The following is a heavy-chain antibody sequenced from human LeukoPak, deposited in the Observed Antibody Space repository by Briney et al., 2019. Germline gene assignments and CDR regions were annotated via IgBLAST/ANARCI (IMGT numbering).Heavy chain of an antibody. CDR2: ISGDGGGT. CDR1: GFIFSSYA. D-gene: IGHD3-22*01. CDR3: ARGVYDSSASYSQPKYYFDY. V-gene: IGHV3-64*01. Sequence: GGSLRLSCAASGFIFSSYAMYWVRQTPGKGLEYVSSISGDGGGTFYANSVKDRFTISGDNSKNTLYLQMGSLRAEDMAVYYCARGVYDSSASYSQPKYYFDYWGQGTLVTVSS. J-gene: IGHJ4*02.